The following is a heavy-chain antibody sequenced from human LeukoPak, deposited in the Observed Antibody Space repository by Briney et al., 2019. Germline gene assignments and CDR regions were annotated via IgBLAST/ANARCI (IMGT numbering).Heavy chain of an antibody. J-gene: IGHJ5*02. CDR2: ISAYNGNT. D-gene: IGHD3-10*01. V-gene: IGHV1-18*01. CDR1: GYTFTSYG. CDR3: ARARIYYYGSGSYYINWFDP. Sequence: KPGASVKVSCKASGYTFTSYGISWVRQAPGQGLEWMGWISAYNGNTNYAQKLQGRVTMTTDTSTSTAYMELSSLRSEDTAVYYCARARIYYYGSGSYYINWFDPWGQGTLVTVSS.